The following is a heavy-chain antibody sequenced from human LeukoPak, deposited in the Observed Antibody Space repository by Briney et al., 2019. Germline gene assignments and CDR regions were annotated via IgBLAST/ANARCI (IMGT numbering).Heavy chain of an antibody. CDR3: ARVFTAARGLENWFDP. V-gene: IGHV1-8*03. Sequence: ASVKVSCKASGYTFTIYDINWVRQATGQGLEWMGWMNPNSGNTGYAQKFQGRVTITRNTSISTAYMEPSSLRSEDTAVYYCARVFTAARGLENWFDPWGQGTLVTVSS. D-gene: IGHD6-6*01. J-gene: IGHJ5*02. CDR2: MNPNSGNT. CDR1: GYTFTIYD.